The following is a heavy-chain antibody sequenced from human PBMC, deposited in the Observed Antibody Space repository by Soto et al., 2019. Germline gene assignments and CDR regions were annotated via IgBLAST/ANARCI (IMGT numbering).Heavy chain of an antibody. D-gene: IGHD3-10*01. CDR2: IVVGSGNT. J-gene: IGHJ6*02. CDR1: GFTFTSSA. Sequence: SAKVSCKASGFTFTSSAVQWVRQARGQRLEWIGWIVVGSGNTNYAQKFQERVTITRDMSTSTAYMELSSLRSEDTAVYYCARATDKLITIYYGMDVWGQGTTVTV. CDR3: ARATDKLITIYYGMDV. V-gene: IGHV1-58*01.